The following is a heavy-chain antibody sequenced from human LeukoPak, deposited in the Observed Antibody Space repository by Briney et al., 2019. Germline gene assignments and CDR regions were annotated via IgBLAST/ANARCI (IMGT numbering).Heavy chain of an antibody. D-gene: IGHD3-22*01. Sequence: GGPLRLSCAASGFTVSSNYMSWVRQAPGKGLEWVSVIYSGGSTYYADSVKGRFTISRDNSKNTLYLQMNSLRAEDTAVYYCARDGDSSGYSKYYYYGMDVWGQRTTVTVSS. V-gene: IGHV3-66*01. CDR2: IYSGGST. CDR1: GFTVSSNY. CDR3: ARDGDSSGYSKYYYYGMDV. J-gene: IGHJ6*02.